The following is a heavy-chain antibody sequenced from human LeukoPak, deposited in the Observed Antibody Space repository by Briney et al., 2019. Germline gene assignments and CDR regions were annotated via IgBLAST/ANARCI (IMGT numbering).Heavy chain of an antibody. CDR1: GFAFSSYA. D-gene: IGHD1-26*01. CDR3: AKPRRGDSGSYQD. CDR2: ISGSGGST. V-gene: IGHV3-23*01. Sequence: GGSLRLSCAASGFAFSSYAMSWVRQAPGKGLEWVSAISGSGGSTYYADSVKGRFTISRDNSKNTLYLQMNSLRAEDTAVYYCAKPRRGDSGSYQDWGQGTLVTVSS. J-gene: IGHJ4*02.